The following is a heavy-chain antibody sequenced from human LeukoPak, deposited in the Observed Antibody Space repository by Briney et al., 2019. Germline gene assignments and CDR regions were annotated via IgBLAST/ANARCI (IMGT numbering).Heavy chain of an antibody. V-gene: IGHV3-23*01. Sequence: GVSLRLSCAASGFTFSSYAMSWVRQAPGKGLEWVSAISGGGDSTYFADSVKGRFTISRDNSKNTLYLQMNTLGAEDTAVYYCAKGSSSWYPFDYWGQGTLVTVSS. CDR2: ISGGGDST. J-gene: IGHJ4*02. D-gene: IGHD6-13*01. CDR1: GFTFSSYA. CDR3: AKGSSSWYPFDY.